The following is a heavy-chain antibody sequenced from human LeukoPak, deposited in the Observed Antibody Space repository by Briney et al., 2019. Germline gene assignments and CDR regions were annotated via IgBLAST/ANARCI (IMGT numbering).Heavy chain of an antibody. CDR2: INSDGTTT. D-gene: IGHD3-10*02. CDR1: GFTFSNYW. Sequence: GGSLRLSCAASGFTFSNYWMHWVRQAPGKGLVWVSRINSDGTTTTYADSVKGRFTISRDNAKNTLYLQMNSLRAEDTAVYYCAELGITMIGGVWGKGTTVTISS. CDR3: AELGITMIGGV. V-gene: IGHV3-74*01. J-gene: IGHJ6*04.